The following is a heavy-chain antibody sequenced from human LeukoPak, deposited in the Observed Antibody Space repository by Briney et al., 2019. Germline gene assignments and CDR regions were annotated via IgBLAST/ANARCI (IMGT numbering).Heavy chain of an antibody. CDR3: ASLRISSSYAFDY. V-gene: IGHV3-30*04. CDR1: GFTFSSYA. J-gene: IGHJ4*02. Sequence: GESLKISCAAPGFTFSSYAMHWVRQAPGKGLGWVAVISYDGSNKYYADSVNGRFTISRDNSKNTLYLQMNSLRAEDTAVYDCASLRISSSYAFDYWGQGTLVTVSS. CDR2: ISYDGSNK. D-gene: IGHD6-13*01.